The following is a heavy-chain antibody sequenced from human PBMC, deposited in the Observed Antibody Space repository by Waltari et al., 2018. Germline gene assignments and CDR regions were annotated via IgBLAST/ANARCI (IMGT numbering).Heavy chain of an antibody. D-gene: IGHD1-26*01. CDR3: ARHMGAIYFDY. J-gene: IGHJ4*02. V-gene: IGHV4-39*01. CDR1: GGPISSSSYS. Sequence: QLQLQESGPGLVKPSETLSLPCTASGGPISSSSYSWGWIRQPPWKGLEWIVSIYYSGSTYYNPSLKSRVTISVDTSKNQFSLKLSSVTAADTAVYYCARHMGAIYFDYWGQGTLVTVSS. CDR2: IYYSGST.